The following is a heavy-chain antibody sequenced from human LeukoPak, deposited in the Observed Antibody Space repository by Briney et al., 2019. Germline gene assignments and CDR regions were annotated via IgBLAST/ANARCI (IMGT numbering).Heavy chain of an antibody. CDR1: GFTFIGNY. V-gene: IGHV1-46*01. CDR2: INPNGGHT. D-gene: IGHD2-2*01. Sequence: ASVKVSCKTGGFTFIGNYLHWVRQAPGQGFEWMGMINPNGGHTDYAQNFQDRVTMTRDMSTSTVYMELSSLRSEDTAVFYCARSKDNRGYDVRHLDYWGQGTLVTVSS. CDR3: ARSKDNRGYDVRHLDY. J-gene: IGHJ4*02.